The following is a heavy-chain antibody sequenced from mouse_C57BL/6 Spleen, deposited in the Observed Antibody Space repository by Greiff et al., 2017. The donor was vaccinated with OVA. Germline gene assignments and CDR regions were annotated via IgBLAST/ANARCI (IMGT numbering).Heavy chain of an antibody. CDR2: IYPGDGDT. Sequence: LQESGPELVKPGASVKISCKASGYAFSSSWMNWVKQRPGKGLEWIGRIYPGDGDTNYNGKFKGKATLTADKSSSTAYMQLSSLTSEDSAVYFCARDSSAMDDWGQGTSVTVSS. V-gene: IGHV1-82*01. CDR1: GYAFSSSW. CDR3: ARDSSAMDD. J-gene: IGHJ4*01.